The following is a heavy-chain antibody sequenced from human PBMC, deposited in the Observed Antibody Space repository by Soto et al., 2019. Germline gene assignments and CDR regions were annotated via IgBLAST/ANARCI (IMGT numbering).Heavy chain of an antibody. V-gene: IGHV6-1*01. Sequence: SQTLSLTCAISGDSVSSNSVAWNWIRQSPSRGLEWLGRTYYRSKWFNDYALSVRSRIIINPDTSRNQFSLQLNSVTPEDTAVYYCARDLYDTSWTLFDYWGQGTVVTVSS. CDR2: TYYRSKWFN. CDR1: GDSVSSNSVA. D-gene: IGHD2-2*01. CDR3: ARDLYDTSWTLFDY. J-gene: IGHJ4*02.